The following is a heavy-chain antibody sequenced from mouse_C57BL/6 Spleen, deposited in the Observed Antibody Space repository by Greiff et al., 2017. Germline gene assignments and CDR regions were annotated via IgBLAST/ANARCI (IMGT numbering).Heavy chain of an antibody. CDR1: GYTFTDYY. J-gene: IGHJ4*01. D-gene: IGHD1-1*01. CDR2: INPNNGGT. V-gene: IGHV1-26*01. Sequence: EVQLQQSGPELVKPGASVKISCKASGYTFTDYYMNWVKQSHGKSLEWIGDINPNNGGTSYNQKFKGKATLTVDKSSSTAYMELRSLTSEDSAVYYCAREGITTVVERGYYAMDYWGQGTSVTVSS. CDR3: AREGITTVVERGYYAMDY.